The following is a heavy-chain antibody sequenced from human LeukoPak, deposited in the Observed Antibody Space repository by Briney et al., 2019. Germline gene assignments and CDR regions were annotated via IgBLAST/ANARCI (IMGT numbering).Heavy chain of an antibody. CDR2: IIPIFGTA. CDR1: GGTFSSYA. D-gene: IGHD2-2*01. Sequence: SVKVSCRASGGTFSSYAISWVRQAPGQGLEWMGGIIPIFGTANYAQKFQGRVTITADESTSTAYMELSSLRSEDTAVYYCAGGYCSSTSWLWGFRYYYMDVWGKGTTVTVSS. J-gene: IGHJ6*03. V-gene: IGHV1-69*13. CDR3: AGGYCSSTSWLWGFRYYYMDV.